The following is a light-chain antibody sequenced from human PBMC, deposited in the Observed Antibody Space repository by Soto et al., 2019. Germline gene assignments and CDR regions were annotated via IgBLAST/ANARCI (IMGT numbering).Light chain of an antibody. CDR1: QSISTY. Sequence: DIQMTQSPSSLSASVGDRVTITCRASQSISTYLNWYQQKPGKAPKLLIYAASSLHSGVPSRFSGSGSGTDFTLTISSLQPEDFATYSCQQSYSTPFPFGPGTKVDIK. CDR3: QQSYSTPFP. V-gene: IGKV1-39*01. J-gene: IGKJ3*01. CDR2: AAS.